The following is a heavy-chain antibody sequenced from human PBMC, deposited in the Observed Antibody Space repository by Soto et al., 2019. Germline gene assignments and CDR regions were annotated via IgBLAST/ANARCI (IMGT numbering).Heavy chain of an antibody. CDR3: AKGIAAAGWNDAFDI. CDR2: ISYDGSNK. J-gene: IGHJ3*02. CDR1: GFTFSSYG. V-gene: IGHV3-30*18. D-gene: IGHD6-13*01. Sequence: QAGGSLRLSCAASGFTFSSYGMHWVRQAPGKGLEWVAVISYDGSNKYYADSVKGRFTISRDNSKNTLYLQMNSLRAEDTAVYYCAKGIAAAGWNDAFDIWGQGTMVTVSS.